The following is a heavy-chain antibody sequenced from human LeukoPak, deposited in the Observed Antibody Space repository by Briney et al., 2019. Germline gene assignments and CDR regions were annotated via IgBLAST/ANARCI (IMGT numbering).Heavy chain of an antibody. J-gene: IGHJ4*02. Sequence: ASVNVSSKASGYTFTSYGISWVRQAPGQGLEWMGWISAYNGNTNYAQKLQGRVTMTTDTSTSTAYMELRSLRSDDTAVYYCARDRGDSSGYYPLEGPFDYWGQGTLVTVSS. CDR2: ISAYNGNT. V-gene: IGHV1-18*01. D-gene: IGHD3-22*01. CDR1: GYTFTSYG. CDR3: ARDRGDSSGYYPLEGPFDY.